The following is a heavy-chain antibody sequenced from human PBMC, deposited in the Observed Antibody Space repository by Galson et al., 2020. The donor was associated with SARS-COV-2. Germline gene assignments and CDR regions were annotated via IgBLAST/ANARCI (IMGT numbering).Heavy chain of an antibody. V-gene: IGHV4-59*13. J-gene: IGHJ1*01. Sequence: SETLSLTCTVSGGSISTYYWSWIRQPPGKGLEWIGYIYSSGSTHYTPSLKSRVTISVDTSKNQFSLKLSSVTAADTAVYYCARGGGQWLDGGYFHYWGQGTLVTVSS. CDR2: IYSSGST. CDR3: ARGGGQWLDGGYFHY. CDR1: GGSISTYY. D-gene: IGHD6-19*01.